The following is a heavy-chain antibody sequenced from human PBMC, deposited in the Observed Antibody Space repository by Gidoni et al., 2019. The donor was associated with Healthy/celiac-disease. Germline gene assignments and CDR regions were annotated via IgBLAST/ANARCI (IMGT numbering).Heavy chain of an antibody. CDR2: IYYSGST. Sequence: QVQLQESGPGLVKPSQTLSLTCTVSGGSISSGGYYWSWIRQHPGKGLEWIGYIYYSGSTYYNPSLKSRVTISVDTSKNQFSLKLSSVTAADTAVYYCARESGFASQNPYINWYFDLWGRGTLVTVSS. CDR3: ARESGFASQNPYINWYFDL. CDR1: GGSISSGGYY. D-gene: IGHD3-16*01. J-gene: IGHJ2*01. V-gene: IGHV4-31*03.